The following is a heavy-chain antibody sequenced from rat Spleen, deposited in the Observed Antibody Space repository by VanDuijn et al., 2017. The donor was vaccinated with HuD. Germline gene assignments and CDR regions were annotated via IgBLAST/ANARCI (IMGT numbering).Heavy chain of an antibody. Sequence: EVRLVESGGGLVQPGRSLKLSCAASGFTYSNYVMAWFRQAPTKGLEWVASISTGGAITSYRDSVKGRFPISRDNAKSTLSLQMDSLRSEDTATYYCARRHYGYTDYFDYWGQGVMVTVSS. CDR2: ISTGGAIT. CDR1: GFTYSNYV. V-gene: IGHV5S23*01. CDR3: ARRHYGYTDYFDY. D-gene: IGHD1-9*01. J-gene: IGHJ2*01.